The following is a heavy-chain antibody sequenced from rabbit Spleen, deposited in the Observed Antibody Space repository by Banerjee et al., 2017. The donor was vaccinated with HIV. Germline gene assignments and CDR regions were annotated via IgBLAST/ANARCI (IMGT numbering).Heavy chain of an antibody. CDR3: VRGASDSGYYSL. V-gene: IGHV1S45*01. Sequence: QEQLEESGGGLVKPEGSLTLTCKASGFSFSDRDVMCWVRQAPGKGLEWIACIYTGSSGTTYYANWVNGRFTISSHNAQNTLYLQLHTLTAADTATYFCVRGASDSGYYSLWGPGTLVTVS. CDR2: IYTGSSGTT. CDR1: GFSFSDRDV. D-gene: IGHD1-1*01. J-gene: IGHJ4*01.